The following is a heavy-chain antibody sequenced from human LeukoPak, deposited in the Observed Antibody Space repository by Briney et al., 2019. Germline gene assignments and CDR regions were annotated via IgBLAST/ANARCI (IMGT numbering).Heavy chain of an antibody. V-gene: IGHV3-48*01. D-gene: IGHD4-17*01. CDR2: ISSSSSTI. Sequence: GGSLRLSCAASGFTFSGYSMNWVRQAPGKGLEWVSYISSSSSTIYYADSVKGRFTISRDNAKNSLYLQMNSLRAEDTAVYYCASYARGYGDYVDYWGQGTLVTVSS. CDR1: GFTFSGYS. CDR3: ASYARGYGDYVDY. J-gene: IGHJ4*02.